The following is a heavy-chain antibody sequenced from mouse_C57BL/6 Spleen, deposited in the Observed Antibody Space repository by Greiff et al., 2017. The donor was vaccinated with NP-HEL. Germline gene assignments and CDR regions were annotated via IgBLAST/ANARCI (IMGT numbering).Heavy chain of an antibody. D-gene: IGHD4-1*01. CDR1: GYTFTDYE. CDR3: TRKRTGRDYFDY. Sequence: VQLQQSGAELVRPGASVTLSCKASGYTFTDYEMHWVKQTPVHGLEWIGAIDPETGGTAYNQKFKGKAILTADKSSSTAYMELRSLTSEDSAVYYCTRKRTGRDYFDYWGQGTTLTVSS. J-gene: IGHJ2*01. CDR2: IDPETGGT. V-gene: IGHV1-15*01.